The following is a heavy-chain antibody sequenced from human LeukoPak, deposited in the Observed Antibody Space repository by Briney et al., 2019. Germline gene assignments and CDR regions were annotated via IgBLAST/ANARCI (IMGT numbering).Heavy chain of an antibody. J-gene: IGHJ6*04. CDR2: IKQDGSEK. D-gene: IGHD3-3*01. Sequence: GGSLRLSCEASGFTFSSYWMSWVRQAPGKGLEWVANIKQDGSEKKYLDSVKGRFTISRDNAKNSMYLQMNSLRAEDTAVYFCAGIPVFGVVLHQEPVWGKGTTVTVSS. V-gene: IGHV3-7*03. CDR1: GFTFSSYW. CDR3: AGIPVFGVVLHQEPV.